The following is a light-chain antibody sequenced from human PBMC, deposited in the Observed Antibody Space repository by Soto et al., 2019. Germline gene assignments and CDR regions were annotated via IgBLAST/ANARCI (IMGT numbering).Light chain of an antibody. Sequence: QSVLTQPASVSGSPGQSISISCTGTSSDVGGYKYVSWYQQHPGKAPKLMIYDVSSRPSGVSNRFSGSKSGNTASLTISGLQAEDEADYYCSSYTSISLYVFGTGIKLTVL. CDR2: DVS. J-gene: IGLJ1*01. CDR1: SSDVGGYKY. V-gene: IGLV2-14*01. CDR3: SSYTSISLYV.